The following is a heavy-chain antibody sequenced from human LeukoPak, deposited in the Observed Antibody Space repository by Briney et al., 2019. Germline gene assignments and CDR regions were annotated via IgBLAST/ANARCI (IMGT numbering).Heavy chain of an antibody. CDR1: GFTFSSYA. CDR2: ISGSGGST. CDR3: AKDRGTGATGPNWFDP. D-gene: IGHD1-26*01. V-gene: IGHV3-23*01. J-gene: IGHJ5*02. Sequence: PGGSLRLSCAASGFTFSSYAMSWVRQAPGKGLEWISAISGSGGSTCYADSVKGRFTISRDNSKNTLYLQMNSLRAEDTAVYYCAKDRGTGATGPNWFDPWGQGTLVTVSS.